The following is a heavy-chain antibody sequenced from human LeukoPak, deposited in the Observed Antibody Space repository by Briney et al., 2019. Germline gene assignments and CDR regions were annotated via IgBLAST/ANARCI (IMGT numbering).Heavy chain of an antibody. J-gene: IGHJ4*02. CDR2: IYYSGST. Sequence: PSENVSLTCTVSGVSICSSSYYWGWIRQPPGKGLEWIGSIYYSGSTYYNPSLKSRVTISVDTSKNQFSLKLSSVTAADTAVYYCARHSVATITSFDYWGQGTLVTVSS. V-gene: IGHV4-39*01. CDR3: ARHSVATITSFDY. D-gene: IGHD5-12*01. CDR1: GVSICSSSYY.